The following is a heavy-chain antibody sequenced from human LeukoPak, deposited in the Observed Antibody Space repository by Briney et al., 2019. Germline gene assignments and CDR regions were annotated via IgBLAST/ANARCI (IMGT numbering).Heavy chain of an antibody. J-gene: IGHJ6*02. V-gene: IGHV4-34*01. CDR1: GGXFRGYY. CDR3: ARGPFAPDV. Sequence: PSETLSLTCGVYGGXFRGYYWSWIRQPPGKGLEWIGDINYSGITNYNPSLKSRVTISVDTSQNQFSLKLTSVTAADTAVYYCARGPFAPDVWGQGTTVTVSS. CDR2: INYSGIT.